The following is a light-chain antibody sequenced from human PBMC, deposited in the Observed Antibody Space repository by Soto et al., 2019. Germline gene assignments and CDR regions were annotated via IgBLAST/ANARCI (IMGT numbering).Light chain of an antibody. CDR3: SSYTSSSTERV. Sequence: QSALTQPASVSGSPGQSITISCTGTSSDVGGYNYVSWYQQHPGNAPKLMIYDVSNRPSGVSNRFSGSKSGNTASLTISGLQAEDEADYYCSSYTSSSTERVFGTGTKLTVL. V-gene: IGLV2-14*01. CDR2: DVS. CDR1: SSDVGGYNY. J-gene: IGLJ1*01.